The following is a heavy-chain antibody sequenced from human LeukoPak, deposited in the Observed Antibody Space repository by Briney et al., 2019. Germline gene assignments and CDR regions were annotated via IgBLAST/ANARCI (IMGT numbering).Heavy chain of an antibody. CDR2: ISTDGSNK. CDR3: AKDPLTY. CDR1: GFTFRSYG. V-gene: IGHV3-30*18. Sequence: GRSLRLSCAGSGFTFRSYGMHWVRQAPGKGLEWVAVISTDGSNKYYGDSVKGRFTISRDNSKNTLYLQMNSLRAEDTAVYYCAKDPLTYWGQGTLVTVSS. J-gene: IGHJ4*02.